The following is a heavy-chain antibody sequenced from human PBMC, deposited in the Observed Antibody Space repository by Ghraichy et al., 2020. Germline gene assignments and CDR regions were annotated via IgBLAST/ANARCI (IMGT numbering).Heavy chain of an antibody. CDR2: ISGSGGTT. CDR3: AKDAIVGGHGDAFDI. D-gene: IGHD1-26*01. J-gene: IGHJ3*02. V-gene: IGHV3-23*01. Sequence: SCAASAFTFSSYAMSWVRQAPGKGLEWVSAISGSGGTTYYADSVKGRFTISRDNSKNTLYLQMNSVKAEDTAVYYCAKDAIVGGHGDAFDIWGQGTMVTVSS. CDR1: AFTFSSYA.